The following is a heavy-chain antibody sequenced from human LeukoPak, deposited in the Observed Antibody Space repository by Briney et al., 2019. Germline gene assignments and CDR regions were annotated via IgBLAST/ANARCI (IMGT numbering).Heavy chain of an antibody. CDR3: ARQYISGQWYFDY. D-gene: IGHD5-18*01. V-gene: IGHV3-30*03. Sequence: GGSLRLSCTASGFTFSIYSMNWVRQAPGKGLEWVAVISSDGSYKYYADSVKGRFTISRDNSKNTLYLQMNSLIPEDTAVYYCARQYISGQWYFDYWGQGTLVTVSS. J-gene: IGHJ4*02. CDR1: GFTFSIYS. CDR2: ISSDGSYK.